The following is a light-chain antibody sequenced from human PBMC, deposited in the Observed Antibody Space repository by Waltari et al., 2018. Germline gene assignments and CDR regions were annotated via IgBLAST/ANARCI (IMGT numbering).Light chain of an antibody. J-gene: IGKJ1*01. V-gene: IGKV1-5*03. CDR1: QSFSTW. CDR2: KAS. CDR3: QQYNNYPWT. Sequence: DIQMTQSPSTLSASVGDRVTITCRASQSFSTWLAWYQQKPGKPPRLLIYKASTLDSGVPSRFSGSGSESEFTLTITSLQPDDFATYFCQQYNNYPWTFGQGTKVEIK.